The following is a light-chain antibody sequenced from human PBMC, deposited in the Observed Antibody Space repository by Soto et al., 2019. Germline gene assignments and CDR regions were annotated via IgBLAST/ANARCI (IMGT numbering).Light chain of an antibody. CDR2: GAS. CDR3: QQCDTSPWT. V-gene: IGKV3-20*01. Sequence: EIVLTQCPDPMSLSPAERATLACRASQIISSYLAWYQQKPAQAPRLLIYGASSRATGIPDRFSGSGSGTVFPLAISRLEPGYSTVYFCQQCDTSPWTFGQGTKVEIK. CDR1: QIISSY. J-gene: IGKJ1*01.